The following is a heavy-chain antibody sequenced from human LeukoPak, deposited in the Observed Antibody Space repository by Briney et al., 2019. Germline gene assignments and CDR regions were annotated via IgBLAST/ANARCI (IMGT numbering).Heavy chain of an antibody. J-gene: IGHJ4*02. CDR1: GYTFTGYW. Sequence: GASVKLSCKAFGYTFTGYWMHWVRQTPGQGPDWMGVISPSGGSTIYAQKFKGRVTLTRDMSTSTDYLELSSLRSEDTAVYYCARSTNYYSSSWYEFDYWGQGTLVTVSS. D-gene: IGHD6-13*01. CDR2: ISPSGGST. CDR3: ARSTNYYSSSWYEFDY. V-gene: IGHV1-46*01.